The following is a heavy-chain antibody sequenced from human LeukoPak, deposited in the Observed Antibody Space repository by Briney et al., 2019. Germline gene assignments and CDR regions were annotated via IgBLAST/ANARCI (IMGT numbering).Heavy chain of an antibody. D-gene: IGHD6-13*01. CDR2: IYFSGST. CDR3: AAYSSSGGDHYFDY. Sequence: PSETLSLTCIVSGGSIRSSNYYWGWIRQPPGKGLEWIGSIYFSGSTYYNPSLKSRVTISVERSKKQFFLKLTSVTAADTAVYYCAAYSSSGGDHYFDYWGQGILVTVSS. CDR1: GGSIRSSNYY. V-gene: IGHV4-39*01. J-gene: IGHJ4*02.